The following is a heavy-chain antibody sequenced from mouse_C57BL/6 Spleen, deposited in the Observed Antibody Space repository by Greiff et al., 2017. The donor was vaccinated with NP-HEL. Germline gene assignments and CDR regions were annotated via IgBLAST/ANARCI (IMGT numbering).Heavy chain of an antibody. CDR1: GYAFSSSW. D-gene: IGHD2-5*01. CDR2: IYPGDGDT. CDR3: ARAYSNYNYYAMDY. V-gene: IGHV1-82*01. J-gene: IGHJ4*01. Sequence: VQLQQSGPELVKPGASVKISCKASGYAFSSSWMNWVKQRPGKGLEWIGRIYPGDGDTNYNGKFKGKATLTADKSSSPAYMQLSSLTSEDSAVYFCARAYSNYNYYAMDYWGQGTSVTVSS.